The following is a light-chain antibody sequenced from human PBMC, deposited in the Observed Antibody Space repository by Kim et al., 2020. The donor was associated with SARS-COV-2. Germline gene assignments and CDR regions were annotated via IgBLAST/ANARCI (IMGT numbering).Light chain of an antibody. Sequence: PGQSVTISCTGTSSDVGGYNYVSWYQQHPGKAPKLMIYDVSKRPSGVHDRFSGSKSGNTASLTISGLQAEDEADYYCCSYAGSSMVFGGGTQLTVL. V-gene: IGLV2-11*01. J-gene: IGLJ2*01. CDR3: CSYAGSSMV. CDR2: DVS. CDR1: SSDVGGYNY.